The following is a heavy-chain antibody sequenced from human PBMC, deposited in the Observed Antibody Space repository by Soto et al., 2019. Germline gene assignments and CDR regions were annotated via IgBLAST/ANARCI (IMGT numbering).Heavy chain of an antibody. CDR2: IYHIGRT. Sequence: SETLSLTCAVSGGSIHSGGYSWTWIRQPPGKGLEWIGNIYHIGRTSYNPSLKSRVTITADESTSTAYMELSSLRSEDTAVYYCARGVYDFFSNGMDVWGQGTTVTVSS. D-gene: IGHD3-3*01. V-gene: IGHV4-30-2*01. CDR1: GGSIHSGGYS. J-gene: IGHJ6*02. CDR3: ARGVYDFFSNGMDV.